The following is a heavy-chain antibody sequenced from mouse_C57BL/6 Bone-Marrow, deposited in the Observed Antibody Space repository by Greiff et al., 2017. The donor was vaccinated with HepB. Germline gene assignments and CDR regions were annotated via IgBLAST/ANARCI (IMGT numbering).Heavy chain of an antibody. CDR1: GFSFNTYA. D-gene: IGHD1-1*01. Sequence: EVQLFESGGGLVQPKGSLKLSCAASGFSFNTYAMNWVRQAPGKGLEWVARIRSKSNNYATYYADSVKDRFTISRDDSESMLYLQMNNLKTEDTAMYYCVRPDYYGSSLDYWGQGTSVTVSS. V-gene: IGHV10-1*01. CDR2: IRSKSNNYAT. CDR3: VRPDYYGSSLDY. J-gene: IGHJ4*01.